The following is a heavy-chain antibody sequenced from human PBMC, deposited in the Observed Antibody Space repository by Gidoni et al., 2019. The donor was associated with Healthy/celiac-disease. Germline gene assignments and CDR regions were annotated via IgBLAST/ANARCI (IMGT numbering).Heavy chain of an antibody. V-gene: IGHV3-7*03. Sequence: EVQLGASGGGLVHPGGSLRLSCAAAGFTLRSYGRSWVRQAPGKGLEWVANIKQDGSEKCYVESVKGRFTSSRDNANNSLYLQMNSLRAADTAVYYCARDAYYDILTGYRAPGGMDVWGQGTTVTVSS. CDR1: GFTLRSYG. CDR3: ARDAYYDILTGYRAPGGMDV. J-gene: IGHJ6*02. CDR2: IKQDGSEK. D-gene: IGHD3-9*01.